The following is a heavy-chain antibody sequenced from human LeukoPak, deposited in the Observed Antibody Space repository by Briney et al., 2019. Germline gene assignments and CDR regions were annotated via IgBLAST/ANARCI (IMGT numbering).Heavy chain of an antibody. J-gene: IGHJ3*02. D-gene: IGHD2-2*01. CDR3: AREVEVVPAARAFDI. CDR1: GFTFSSYS. Sequence: GSLRLSCAASGFTFSSYSMNWVRQAPGKGLEWVSSISSSSSYIYYADSVKGRFTISRDNAKNSLYLQMNSLRAEDTAVYYCAREVEVVPAARAFDIWGQGTMVTVSS. CDR2: ISSSSSYI. V-gene: IGHV3-21*01.